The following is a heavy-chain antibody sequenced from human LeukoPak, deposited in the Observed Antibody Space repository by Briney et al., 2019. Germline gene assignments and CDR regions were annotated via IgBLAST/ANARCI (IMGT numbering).Heavy chain of an antibody. J-gene: IGHJ6*03. Sequence: SETLSLTCTVSGGSISSYYWSWIRQPPGKGLEWIGYIYYSGSTNYNPSLKSRVTISVDTSKNQFSLKLSSVTAADTAVYYCARDRPSPYYYYMDVWGKGTTVTVSS. CDR1: GGSISSYY. CDR3: ARDRPSPYYYYMDV. CDR2: IYYSGST. V-gene: IGHV4-59*12.